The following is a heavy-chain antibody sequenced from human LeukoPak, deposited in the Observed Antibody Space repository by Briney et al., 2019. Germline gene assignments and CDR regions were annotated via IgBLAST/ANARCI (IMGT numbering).Heavy chain of an antibody. CDR1: VYTFNSYG. Sequence: ASVTVSCKPSVYTFNSYGISWVRPAPGQGLEWMGWISTYNGYANYAQRLQGRVTMTTETSTSTAYMELRSLRSDDTGVYYCARNSSDWYGYMDVWGKGTTVTVSS. V-gene: IGHV1-18*01. CDR2: ISTYNGYA. D-gene: IGHD6-19*01. J-gene: IGHJ6*04. CDR3: ARNSSDWYGYMDV.